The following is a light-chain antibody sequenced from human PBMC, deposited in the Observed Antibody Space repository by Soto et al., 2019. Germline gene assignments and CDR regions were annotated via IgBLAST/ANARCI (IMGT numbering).Light chain of an antibody. CDR1: SSNIENRW. Sequence: QSALTQPPSVSAAPGQKVTISCSGSSSNIENRWVCWYQHLPKTAPKLLIYDSNERPSGIPDRFSGSKSGTSATLVITGLQTGDDADYYCGTWDTSLSAVVFGGGTKLTVL. J-gene: IGLJ2*01. CDR3: GTWDTSLSAVV. V-gene: IGLV1-51*01. CDR2: DSN.